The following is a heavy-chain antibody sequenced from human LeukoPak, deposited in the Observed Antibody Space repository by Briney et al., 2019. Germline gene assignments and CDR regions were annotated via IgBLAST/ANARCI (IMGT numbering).Heavy chain of an antibody. J-gene: IGHJ4*02. CDR2: IYSDNT. D-gene: IGHD4/OR15-4a*01. Sequence: GGSLRLSCTVSGFTVSSNSMSWVRQAPGRGLEWVSFIYSDNTHYSDPVKGRFTISRDNSKNTLYLQMNSLRAEDTAVYYCARRAGAYSHPYDYWGQGTLVTVSS. CDR1: GFTVSSNS. V-gene: IGHV3-53*01. CDR3: ARRAGAYSHPYDY.